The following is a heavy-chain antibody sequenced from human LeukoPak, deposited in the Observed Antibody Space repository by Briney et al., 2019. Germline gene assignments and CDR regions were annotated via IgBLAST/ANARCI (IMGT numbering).Heavy chain of an antibody. CDR2: INHSGST. CDR3: ARGERLVLLEKVNWFDP. J-gene: IGHJ5*02. V-gene: IGHV4-34*01. Sequence: PSGTLSLTCAVYGGSFSGYYWSWIRQPPGKGLEWIGEINHSGSTNYNPSLKSRVTISVDTSKNQFSLKLSSVTAADTAVYYCARGERLVLLEKVNWFDPWGQGTLVTVSS. D-gene: IGHD3-3*01. CDR1: GGSFSGYY.